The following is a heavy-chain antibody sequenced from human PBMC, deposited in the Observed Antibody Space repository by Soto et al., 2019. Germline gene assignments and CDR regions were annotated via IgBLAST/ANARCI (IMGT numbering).Heavy chain of an antibody. J-gene: IGHJ5*02. D-gene: IGHD2-15*01. CDR2: IIPIFGTA. V-gene: IGHV1-69*13. CDR1: GGTFSSYA. CDR3: ARDLQDGGYCIGGTCTSSVP. Sequence: SVKVSCKASGGTFSSYAISWVRQAPGQGLEWMGGIIPIFGTANYAQKFQGRVTITADESTSTAYMELSSLRSEDTAVYYCARDLQDGGYCIGGTCTSSVPRGQGTLGTLS.